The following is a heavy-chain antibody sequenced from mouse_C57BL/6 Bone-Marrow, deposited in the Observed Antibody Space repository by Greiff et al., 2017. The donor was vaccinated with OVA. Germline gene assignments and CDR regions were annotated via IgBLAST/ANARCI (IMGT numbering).Heavy chain of an antibody. Sequence: EVQVVESGGDLVKPGGSLKLSCAASGFTFSSYGMSWVRQTPDTRLEWVATISSGGSYTYYPDSVKGRFTISRDNAKNTLYLQMSSLKSEDTAMYYCARWDPNDYWGQGTTLTVSS. D-gene: IGHD4-1*01. CDR3: ARWDPNDY. J-gene: IGHJ2*01. CDR2: ISSGGSYT. V-gene: IGHV5-6*01. CDR1: GFTFSSYG.